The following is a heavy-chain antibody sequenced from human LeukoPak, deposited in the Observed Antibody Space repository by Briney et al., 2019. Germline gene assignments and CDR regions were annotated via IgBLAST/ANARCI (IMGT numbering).Heavy chain of an antibody. Sequence: SETLSLTCTASGGSISSYYWRWIRQAPGKGLEWIGYIYYSGSTNYNPSLKSRVTISVDTSKNQFSLKLSSVTAADTAVYYCARSLYSSRPFDYGGQGTLVTVSS. D-gene: IGHD6-13*01. CDR1: GGSISSYY. CDR3: ARSLYSSRPFDY. J-gene: IGHJ4*02. V-gene: IGHV4-59*01. CDR2: IYYSGST.